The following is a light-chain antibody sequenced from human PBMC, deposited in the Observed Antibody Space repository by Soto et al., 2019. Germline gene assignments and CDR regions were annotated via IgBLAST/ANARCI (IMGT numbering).Light chain of an antibody. CDR3: QQYATRPWT. CDR1: QSVSGSY. Sequence: EIVLTQSPGTLSLSPGERATLSCRARQSVSGSYLAWYQQKPGQSPRLHIYDASSRATGIPDRFSGNGSGTDFTLTSSRLEPEDFAVYYCQQYATRPWTFGQGTKVESK. J-gene: IGKJ1*01. CDR2: DAS. V-gene: IGKV3-20*01.